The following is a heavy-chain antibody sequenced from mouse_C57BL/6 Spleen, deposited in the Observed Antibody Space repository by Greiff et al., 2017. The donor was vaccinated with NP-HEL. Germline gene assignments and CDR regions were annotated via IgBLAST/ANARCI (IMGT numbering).Heavy chain of an antibody. CDR3: ARGAVVATYYYAMDY. Sequence: VQLQQSGAELVKPGASVKLSCKASGYTFTSYWMHWVKQRPGRGLEWIGRIDPNSGGTTYNEKFKSKATLTVDKPSSTAYMQLSSLTSEDSAVYYCARGAVVATYYYAMDYWGQGTSVTVSS. V-gene: IGHV1-72*01. CDR2: IDPNSGGT. D-gene: IGHD1-1*01. CDR1: GYTFTSYW. J-gene: IGHJ4*01.